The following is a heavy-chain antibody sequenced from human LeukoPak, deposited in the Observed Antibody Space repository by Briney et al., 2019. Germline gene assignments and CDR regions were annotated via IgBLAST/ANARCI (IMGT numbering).Heavy chain of an antibody. CDR2: IYYSGGT. V-gene: IGHV4-59*08. J-gene: IGHJ4*02. CDR1: GCSISRYF. Sequence: PSETLSLTCNVSGCSISRYFWSWIRQPPGQGLEWIGYIYYSGGTNYNPYLKRRVTISVGTSKNRFSLKLSSVTAAETAVYYCSGRQTYFDYWGQGTLVTVSS. CDR3: SGRQTYFDY.